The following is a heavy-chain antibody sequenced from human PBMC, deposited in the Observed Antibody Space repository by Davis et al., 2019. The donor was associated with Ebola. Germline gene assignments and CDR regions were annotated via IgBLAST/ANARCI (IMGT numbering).Heavy chain of an antibody. J-gene: IGHJ5*02. CDR2: MYYSGST. CDR3: ARDGWLREKGSFDP. Sequence: SETLSLTCTVSDGSISSYYWSWIRQPPGKGLEWIGYMYYSGSTNYNPSLKSRVTISVDTSKNQFSLKLSSVTAADTAVYYCARDGWLREKGSFDPWGQGTLVTVSS. V-gene: IGHV4-59*01. D-gene: IGHD5-12*01. CDR1: DGSISSYY.